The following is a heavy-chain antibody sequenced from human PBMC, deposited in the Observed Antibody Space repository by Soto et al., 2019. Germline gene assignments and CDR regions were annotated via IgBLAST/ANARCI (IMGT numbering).Heavy chain of an antibody. V-gene: IGHV2-5*02. J-gene: IGHJ6*02. CDR2: LYWDDDK. D-gene: IGHD2-21*02. CDR3: VQSRCGGDCLEIYSSHAYNGLDV. Sequence: QVTLKESGPTLVKPTQTLTLTCTVSGLSLRTTGVGVGWVRQPPGKALEWLALLYWDDDKRYSPSLRSRLTLANDISEKQVVLTMTNMDTVDTATYYCVQSRCGGDCLEIYSSHAYNGLDVWGQGTTVTVSS. CDR1: GLSLRTTGVG.